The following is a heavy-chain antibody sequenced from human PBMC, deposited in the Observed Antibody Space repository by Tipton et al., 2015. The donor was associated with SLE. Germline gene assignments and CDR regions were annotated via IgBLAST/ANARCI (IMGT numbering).Heavy chain of an antibody. CDR1: GGSIRSYD. D-gene: IGHD3-10*01. J-gene: IGHJ3*02. Sequence: TLSLTCTVSGGSIRSYDWSWIRQPPGKGLEWIGYIFHSGSTNYNPSLKSRVTISIDTSKNQFSLKLSSVTAADTAVYYCARAGGSYDAFDIWGQGTMVTVSS. V-gene: IGHV4-59*01. CDR2: IFHSGST. CDR3: ARAGGSYDAFDI.